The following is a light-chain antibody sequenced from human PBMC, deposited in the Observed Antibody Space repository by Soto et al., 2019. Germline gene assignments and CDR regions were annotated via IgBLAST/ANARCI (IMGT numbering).Light chain of an antibody. V-gene: IGKV1-12*01. Sequence: DIQMTQSPSSVSASVGDRVTITCRASQDITRWVAWYQQKPGKAPKLLISAASNLESGVPSRFSGSGSGTDVTVTICSLQPEDFANYYAQQANSCPLIFVPGIKVDI. CDR2: AAS. CDR1: QDITRW. CDR3: QQANSCPLI. J-gene: IGKJ3*01.